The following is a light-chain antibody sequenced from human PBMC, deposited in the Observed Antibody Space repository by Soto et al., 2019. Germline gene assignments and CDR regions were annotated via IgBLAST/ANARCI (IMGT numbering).Light chain of an antibody. Sequence: EIVMTQPPATLSVSPGERVTLSCRASQSVGSNLAWYQQKAGQAPRLLIYGASTRATGIPARFSGSGSGTEFTLTINSLQSEDFAVYYCQHYNNWPPYTFGQGTKLETK. V-gene: IGKV3-15*01. CDR2: GAS. CDR1: QSVGSN. CDR3: QHYNNWPPYT. J-gene: IGKJ2*01.